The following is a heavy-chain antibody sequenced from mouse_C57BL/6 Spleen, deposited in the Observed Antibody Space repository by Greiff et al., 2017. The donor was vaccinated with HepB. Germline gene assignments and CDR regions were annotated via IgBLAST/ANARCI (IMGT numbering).Heavy chain of an antibody. J-gene: IGHJ2*01. CDR1: GFTFSSYA. D-gene: IGHD1-1*01. CDR2: ISDGGSYT. V-gene: IGHV5-4*03. CDR3: ARGTRYYYGSSSLYFDY. Sequence: EVKLVESGGGLVKPGGSLKLSCAASGFTFSSYAMSWVRQTPEKRLEWVATISDGGSYTYYPDNVKGRFTISRDNAKNNLYLQMSHLKSEDTAMYYCARGTRYYYGSSSLYFDYWGQGTTLTVSS.